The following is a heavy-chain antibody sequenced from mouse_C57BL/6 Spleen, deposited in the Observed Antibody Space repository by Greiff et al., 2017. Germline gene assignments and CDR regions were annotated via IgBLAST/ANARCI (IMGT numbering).Heavy chain of an antibody. Sequence: VQLQQPGAELVMPGASVKLSCKASGYTFTSYWMHWVKQRPGQGLEWIGEIDPSDSYTNYNQKFKGKSTLTVDKSSSTAYMQLSSLTSEDSAVYYCARKGAYYSNYPDYWGQGTTLTVSS. J-gene: IGHJ2*01. CDR3: ARKGAYYSNYPDY. V-gene: IGHV1-69*01. CDR1: GYTFTSYW. D-gene: IGHD2-5*01. CDR2: IDPSDSYT.